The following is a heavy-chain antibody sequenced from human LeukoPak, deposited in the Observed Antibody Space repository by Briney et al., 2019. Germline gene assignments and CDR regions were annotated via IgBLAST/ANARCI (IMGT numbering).Heavy chain of an antibody. Sequence: PGGSLRLSCAASGFTFSTFGMHWVRQAPGKGLEWVAFIRSDGGDKYYADSVKGRFTLSRDNSKNTLYLQVNSLRAEDAAVYYCARDTVISEGFWGQGTLVTVSS. CDR3: ARDTVISEGF. CDR1: GFTFSTFG. CDR2: IRSDGGDK. J-gene: IGHJ4*02. V-gene: IGHV3-30*02. D-gene: IGHD4-17*01.